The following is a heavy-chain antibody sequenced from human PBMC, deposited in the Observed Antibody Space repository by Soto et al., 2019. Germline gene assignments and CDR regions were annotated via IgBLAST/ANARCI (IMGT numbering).Heavy chain of an antibody. Sequence: SETLSLTCTVSGGSISSSSYSWGWIRQPPGKGLEWIGSTYYSGSTYYNPSLKSRVTISVDTSKNQFSLKLSSVTAADTAVYFCFRHYLPSWPSDFWCPGTLGT. V-gene: IGHV4-39*03. CDR1: GGSISSSSYS. CDR2: TYYSGST. D-gene: IGHD2-15*01. CDR3: FRHYLPSWPSDF. J-gene: IGHJ4*02.